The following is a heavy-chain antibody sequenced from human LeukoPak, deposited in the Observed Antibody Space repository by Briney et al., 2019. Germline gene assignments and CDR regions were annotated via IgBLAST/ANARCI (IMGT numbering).Heavy chain of an antibody. Sequence: PSETLSLTCSVSGGSISNYYWTWIRQPPGKGLEWIGFIDYSGSSNYNPSLKSRVTISADPSTNHFSLNLTSVTAADTAVYFCARDHPVADWAPDIWGRGTMVTVSS. V-gene: IGHV4-59*13. D-gene: IGHD3-9*01. CDR3: ARDHPVADWAPDI. CDR1: GGSISNYY. J-gene: IGHJ3*02. CDR2: IDYSGSS.